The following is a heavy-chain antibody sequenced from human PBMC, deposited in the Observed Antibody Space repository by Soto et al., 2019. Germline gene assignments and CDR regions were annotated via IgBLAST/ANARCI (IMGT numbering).Heavy chain of an antibody. Sequence: EEQLVESGGGLVRPGGSLRLSCAVSGFSVSTNFMNWVRQAPGKEPQWVAVLYPGPGTYYADSVKGRFIISRDDSTNTLFLHLPNMTAEDTAVYYCARQCGGDCSNAFPLWGQGTMVTVSS. CDR1: GFSVSTNF. CDR2: LYPGPGT. CDR3: ARQCGGDCSNAFPL. D-gene: IGHD2-21*01. J-gene: IGHJ3*01. V-gene: IGHV3-66*04.